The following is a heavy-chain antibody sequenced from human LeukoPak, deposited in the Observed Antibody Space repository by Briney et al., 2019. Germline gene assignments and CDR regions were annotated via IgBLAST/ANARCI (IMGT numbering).Heavy chain of an antibody. D-gene: IGHD6-19*01. Sequence: GGSLRLSCAASGSTFDDHGMSWARQVPGKGLEWVAGINWNGGSTGYADSVKGRFTISRDNAKNSLFLQMNSLRAEDTALYYCAMGDSSGWYFDYWGQGTLVTVSS. CDR3: AMGDSSGWYFDY. J-gene: IGHJ4*02. CDR2: INWNGGST. CDR1: GSTFDDHG. V-gene: IGHV3-20*04.